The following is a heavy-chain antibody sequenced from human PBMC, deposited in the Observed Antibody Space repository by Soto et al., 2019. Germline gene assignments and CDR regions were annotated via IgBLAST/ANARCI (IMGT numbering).Heavy chain of an antibody. D-gene: IGHD3-22*01. CDR3: AKVALYYYDSSGYPHYYFDY. CDR1: GFTFSSYA. Sequence: PGGSLRLSCAASGFTFSSYAMSWVRQAPGKGLEWVSAISGSGGSTYYADSVKGRFTISRDNSKNTLYLQMNSLRAEDTAVYYCAKVALYYYDSSGYPHYYFDYWGQGTLVTVSS. CDR2: ISGSGGST. J-gene: IGHJ4*02. V-gene: IGHV3-23*01.